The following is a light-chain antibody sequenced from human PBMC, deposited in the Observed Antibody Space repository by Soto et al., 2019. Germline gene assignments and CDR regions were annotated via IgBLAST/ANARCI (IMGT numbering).Light chain of an antibody. CDR3: SSFTSTTSLYV. CDR2: RVT. CDR1: GSDIAGYNY. J-gene: IGLJ1*01. Sequence: QSVLAQPASVSGSPGQSITISCTGTGSDIAGYNYVSWFQQHPGKAPKLMMYRVTIRPSGVSNRFSGAKSGNTASLTISGLQAEDEAEYYCSSFTSTTSLYVFGTGTKVTVL. V-gene: IGLV2-14*01.